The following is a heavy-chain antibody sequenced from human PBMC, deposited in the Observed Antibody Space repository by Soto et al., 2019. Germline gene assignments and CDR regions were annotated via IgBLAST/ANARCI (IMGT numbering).Heavy chain of an antibody. J-gene: IGHJ4*02. CDR1: GGTFSTYG. CDR3: ARELDPYYGGNSLSLDY. Sequence: QVQLVQSGAEVKKPGSSVKVSCKASGGTFSTYGMNWVRLAPGQGLEWMGGIIPKFGTTNYAQKFQGRVTFTADXSXNXXYMELNYLRSEDTAVYFCARELDPYYGGNSLSLDYWGQGTLVTVSS. CDR2: IIPKFGTT. V-gene: IGHV1-69*13. D-gene: IGHD4-17*01.